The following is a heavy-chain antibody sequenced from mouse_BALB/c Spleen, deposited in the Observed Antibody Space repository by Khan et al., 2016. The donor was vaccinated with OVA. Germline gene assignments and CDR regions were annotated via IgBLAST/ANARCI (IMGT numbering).Heavy chain of an antibody. CDR3: ARAYYGNYREAMDY. V-gene: IGHV2-6-7*01. Sequence: VELVESGPGLVAPSQSLSTTCTVSGFSLTGYGVNWVRQPPGKGLEWLGMIWGDGSTDYNSALKSRLSISKDNSKSQVFLKMNSLQTDDTARYYCARAYYGNYREAMDYWGQGTSVTVSS. CDR2: IWGDGST. CDR1: GFSLTGYG. J-gene: IGHJ4*01. D-gene: IGHD2-10*01.